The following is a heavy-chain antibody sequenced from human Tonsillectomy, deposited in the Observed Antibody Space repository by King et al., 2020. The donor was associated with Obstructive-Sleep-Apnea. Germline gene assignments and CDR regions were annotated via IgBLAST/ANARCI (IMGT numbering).Heavy chain of an antibody. CDR1: GFTFSNYS. V-gene: IGHV3-21*01. CDR3: ARFHTWGDYYFDY. CDR2: ISTRSSYI. D-gene: IGHD7-27*01. J-gene: IGHJ4*02. Sequence: VQLVESGGGLVKPGGSLRISCAASGFTFSNYSMNWVRQAPGKGLGWVSSISTRSSYIYSADSVKGRFTISRDNAKNSLFLQMNSLRAEDTAVYYCARFHTWGDYYFDYWGQGTLVTVSS.